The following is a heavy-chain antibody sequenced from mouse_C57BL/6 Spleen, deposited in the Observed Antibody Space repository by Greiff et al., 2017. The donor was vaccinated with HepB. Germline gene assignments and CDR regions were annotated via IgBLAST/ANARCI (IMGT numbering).Heavy chain of an antibody. V-gene: IGHV1-64*01. CDR2: IHPNSGST. CDR1: GYTFTSYW. J-gene: IGHJ4*01. Sequence: QVQLKQPGAELVKPGASVKLSCKASGYTFTSYWMHWVKQRPGQGLEWIGMIHPNSGSTNYNEKFKSKATLTVDKSSSTAYMQLSSLTSEDSAVYYCARENRDYDYAMDYWGQGTSVTVSS. D-gene: IGHD2-4*01. CDR3: ARENRDYDYAMDY.